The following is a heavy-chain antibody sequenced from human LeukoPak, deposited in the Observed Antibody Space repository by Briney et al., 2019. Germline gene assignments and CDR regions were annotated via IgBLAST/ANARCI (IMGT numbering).Heavy chain of an antibody. CDR3: AKVIVGSSSWSRGVNWFDP. D-gene: IGHD6-13*01. Sequence: GGSLRLSCAASGFTFSSYAMSWVRQAPGKGLEWVSAISGSGGSTYYADSVKGRFTISRDNSKNTLYLQMNSLRAEDTAVYYCAKVIVGSSSWSRGVNWFDPWGQGTLVTVSS. CDR1: GFTFSSYA. J-gene: IGHJ5*02. CDR2: ISGSGGST. V-gene: IGHV3-23*01.